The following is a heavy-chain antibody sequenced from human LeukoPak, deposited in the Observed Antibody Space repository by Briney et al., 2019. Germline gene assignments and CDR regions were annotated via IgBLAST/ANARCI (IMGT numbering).Heavy chain of an antibody. CDR1: GFTFSSYA. CDR2: ISGSGGST. D-gene: IGHD3-3*01. Sequence: GGSLRLSCVASGFTFSSYAMSWVRQAPGKGLEWVSAISGSGGSTYYADSVKGRFTISRDNSKNTLYLQMNSLRAEDTAVYYCAKGPSYYDFWSGRRDFDYWGQGTLVTVSS. J-gene: IGHJ4*02. V-gene: IGHV3-23*01. CDR3: AKGPSYYDFWSGRRDFDY.